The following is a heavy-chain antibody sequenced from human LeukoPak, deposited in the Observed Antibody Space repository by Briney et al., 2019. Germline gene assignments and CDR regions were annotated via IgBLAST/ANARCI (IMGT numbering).Heavy chain of an antibody. CDR2: ISGSGGST. CDR3: AKGGTASSTYYYYYGMDV. CDR1: GFTFSSYA. Sequence: QPGGSLRLSCAASGFTFSSYAMSWVRQAPGKGLEWVSAISGSGGSTYYADSVKGRFTISRDNSKNTLYLQMNSLRAEDTAVYYCAKGGTASSTYYYYYGMDVWGQGTTVTVSS. J-gene: IGHJ6*02. V-gene: IGHV3-23*01. D-gene: IGHD6-13*01.